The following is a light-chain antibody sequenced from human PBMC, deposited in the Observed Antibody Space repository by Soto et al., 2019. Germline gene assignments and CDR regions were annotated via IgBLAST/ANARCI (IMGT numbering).Light chain of an antibody. CDR3: SSYASSSTLV. Sequence: QSALTQPASVSGSPGQSITISCTGTSSDVGSYNYVSWYQHHPGKAPKVMIYDVSNRPSGVSNRFSGSKSGNTASLTISGLQAEDEADYYCSSYASSSTLVFGGGTQLTVL. J-gene: IGLJ2*01. CDR2: DVS. CDR1: SSDVGSYNY. V-gene: IGLV2-14*03.